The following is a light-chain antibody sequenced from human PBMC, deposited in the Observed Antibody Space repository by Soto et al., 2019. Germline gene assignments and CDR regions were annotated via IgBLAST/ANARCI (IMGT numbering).Light chain of an antibody. CDR1: QGISSY. CDR3: QQLNSYPPFT. Sequence: IQLTQSPSSLSASVGDRVTSTCRASQGISSYLAWYQQKPGKAPKLLIYAASTLQSGVPSRFSGSGSGTDFTLTISSLQPEDFATYYCQQLNSYPPFTFGQGTRLEIK. CDR2: AAS. V-gene: IGKV1-9*01. J-gene: IGKJ5*01.